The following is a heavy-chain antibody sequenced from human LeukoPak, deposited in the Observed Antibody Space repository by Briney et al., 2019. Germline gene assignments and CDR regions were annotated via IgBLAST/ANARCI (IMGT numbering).Heavy chain of an antibody. Sequence: GGSLRLSCVASGFILSTSEMNWVRQAPGKGLEWVSFIASDGTIYYADSVKGRFTLSRDNAKNSLYLQMNSLRAEDTAVYYCAKAMGATLFDCWGQGTLVTVSS. D-gene: IGHD1-26*01. V-gene: IGHV3-48*03. J-gene: IGHJ4*02. CDR3: AKAMGATLFDC. CDR1: GFILSTSE. CDR2: IASDGTI.